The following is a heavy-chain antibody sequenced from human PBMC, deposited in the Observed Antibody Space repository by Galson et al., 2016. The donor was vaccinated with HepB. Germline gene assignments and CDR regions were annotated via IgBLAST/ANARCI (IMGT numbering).Heavy chain of an antibody. J-gene: IGHJ4*02. CDR3: ARGIVEAGETDF. D-gene: IGHD6-13*01. CDR2: INVYSGNT. Sequence: SVKVSCKASGYTFTSYGINWVRQAPGQGLEWMGWINVYSGNTNYAQKLQGRVTMTTDTSTTTAHMDLRSLRSDDTAVYYCARGIVEAGETDFWGQGTLVTVSS. CDR1: GYTFTSYG. V-gene: IGHV1-18*01.